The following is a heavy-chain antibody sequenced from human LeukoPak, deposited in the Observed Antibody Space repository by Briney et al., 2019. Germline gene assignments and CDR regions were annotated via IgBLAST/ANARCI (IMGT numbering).Heavy chain of an antibody. V-gene: IGHV4-34*01. Sequence: SETLSLTCAVYGGSFSGYYWSWIRQPPGKGLEWIGEINHSGSTNYNPSLKSRVTISVDTSKNQFSLKLSSVTAADTAVYYCATNVIVVGSLDAFDIWGQGTMVTVSS. CDR3: ATNVIVVGSLDAFDI. D-gene: IGHD2-2*01. J-gene: IGHJ3*02. CDR1: GGSFSGYY. CDR2: INHSGST.